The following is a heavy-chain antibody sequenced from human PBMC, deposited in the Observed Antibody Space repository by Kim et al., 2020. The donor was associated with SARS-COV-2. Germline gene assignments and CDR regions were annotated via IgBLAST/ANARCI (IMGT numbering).Heavy chain of an antibody. Sequence: ASVKVSGKVSGYTLTELSIHWVRRAPGKGPAWMGGFDPEDGETIYAQKFQGRVTMTEDISTDTAYMELSSLRSEDTAGYYCATAPAEVIGNWFDPWGQVTLVTVFS. J-gene: IGHJ5*02. V-gene: IGHV1-24*01. CDR2: FDPEDGET. D-gene: IGHD3-16*02. CDR3: ATAPAEVIGNWFDP. CDR1: GYTLTELS.